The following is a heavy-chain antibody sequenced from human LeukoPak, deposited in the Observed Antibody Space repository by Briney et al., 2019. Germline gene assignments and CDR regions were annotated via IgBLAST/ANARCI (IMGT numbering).Heavy chain of an antibody. CDR1: GGSISTYY. D-gene: IGHD3-10*01. CDR2: IYYSGST. Sequence: SETLSLTCTVSGGSISTYYWSWIRQPPGKGLEWIGYIYYSGSTNHNPSLKSRVTISVDTSKNQFSLRLSSVTAADTAVYYCAREGMVRGVMSIDYWGQGTLVTVSS. CDR3: AREGMVRGVMSIDY. V-gene: IGHV4-59*01. J-gene: IGHJ4*02.